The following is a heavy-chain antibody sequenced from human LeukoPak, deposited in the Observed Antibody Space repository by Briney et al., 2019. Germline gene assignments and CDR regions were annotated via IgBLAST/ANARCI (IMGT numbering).Heavy chain of an antibody. CDR3: ARESGSYLAY. Sequence: SETLSLTCTVSGYSISSGYYWGWIRQPPGKGLEWIGSIYHSGSTYYNPSLKSRVTISVDTSKNQFSLKLSSVTAADTAVYYCARESGSYLAYWGQGTLVTVSS. CDR1: GYSISSGYY. CDR2: IYHSGST. J-gene: IGHJ4*02. D-gene: IGHD1-26*01. V-gene: IGHV4-38-2*02.